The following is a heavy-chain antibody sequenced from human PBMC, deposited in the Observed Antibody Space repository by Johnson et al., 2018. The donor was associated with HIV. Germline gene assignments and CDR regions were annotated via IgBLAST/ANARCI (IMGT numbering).Heavy chain of an antibody. CDR3: VKEAICIDVDI. J-gene: IGHJ3*02. Sequence: VQLVESGGGVVQPGRSLRLSCAASGFSFSGYAMTWVRQAPGKGLEWVSVLFSGGNTYYADSVKGRFTISRDNSKNTLYLQMRSLRSDDTAVYYCVKEAICIDVDIWGQGTTFTVPA. D-gene: IGHD3-3*01. CDR2: LFSGGNT. V-gene: IGHV3-66*01. CDR1: GFSFSGYA.